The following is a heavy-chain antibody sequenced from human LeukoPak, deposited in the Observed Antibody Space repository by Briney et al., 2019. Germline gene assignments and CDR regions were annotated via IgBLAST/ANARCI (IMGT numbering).Heavy chain of an antibody. J-gene: IGHJ4*02. Sequence: GGSLRLSCAASGFTFDDYGMSWVRQAPGKGLEWVSSISDYDENTYYADSVKGRFTMSRDNSRNTLYLQMNNLRAEDTAVYYCAKRGYCSVASCSQTPYYFDYWGQGTLVTVSS. D-gene: IGHD2-15*01. V-gene: IGHV3-23*01. CDR2: ISDYDENT. CDR3: AKRGYCSVASCSQTPYYFDY. CDR1: GFTFDDYG.